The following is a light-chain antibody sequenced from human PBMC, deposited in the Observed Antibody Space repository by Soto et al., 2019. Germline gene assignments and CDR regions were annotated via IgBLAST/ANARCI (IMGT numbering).Light chain of an antibody. V-gene: IGKV3-20*01. Sequence: PGERATLSCRASQPVNNNYLTWYQQTPGQAPRLLIYGASSRATGIPDKFSASGSGTDFTLTISRLEPEDFAVYYCQQYGTSPFTFGPGTKVDIK. CDR1: QPVNNNY. J-gene: IGKJ3*01. CDR2: GAS. CDR3: QQYGTSPFT.